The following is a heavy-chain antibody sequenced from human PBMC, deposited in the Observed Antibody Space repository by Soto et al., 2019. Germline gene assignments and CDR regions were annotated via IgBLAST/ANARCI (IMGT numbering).Heavy chain of an antibody. CDR1: GGSISSYY. V-gene: IGHV4-59*01. CDR3: AREDVVVVATGAFDI. Sequence: SETLSLTCTVSGGSISSYYWSLIRQPPGKGLEWIGYIYYSGSTNYNPSLKSRVTISVDTSKNQFSLKLSSVTAADTAVYYCAREDVVVVATGAFDIWGQGTMVTVSS. J-gene: IGHJ3*02. D-gene: IGHD2-15*01. CDR2: IYYSGST.